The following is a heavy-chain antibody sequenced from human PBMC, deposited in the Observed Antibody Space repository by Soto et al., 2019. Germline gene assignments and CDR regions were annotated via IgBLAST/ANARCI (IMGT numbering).Heavy chain of an antibody. CDR1: GGSFSTSS. V-gene: IGHV1-69*01. J-gene: IGHJ4*02. CDR3: VRDVVRSTGGDS. D-gene: IGHD7-27*01. Sequence: QVQLVQSGAQVTEPGTSVKVSCRASGGSFSTSSFVWVRQGPGQGLEWMGGIIPIFSKTNVAPKFQDRITFTADESTRTVYMELSSLRSEDTAIYYCVRDVVRSTGGDSWGQGTLVTVSS. CDR2: IIPIFSKT.